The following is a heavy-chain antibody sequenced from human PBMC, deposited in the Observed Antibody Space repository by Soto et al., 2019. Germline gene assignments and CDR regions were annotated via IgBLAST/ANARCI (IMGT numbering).Heavy chain of an antibody. J-gene: IGHJ4*02. Sequence: QVQRVESGGGVVQPGRSLRLSCAASGFTFSSYGMHWVRQAPGKGLEWVAVIWYDGSNKYYADSVKGRFTISRDNSKNTLYLQMNSLRAEDTAVYYCARERYYYGSGSYYDYWGQGTLVTVSS. CDR3: ARERYYYGSGSYYDY. CDR1: GFTFSSYG. V-gene: IGHV3-33*01. D-gene: IGHD3-10*01. CDR2: IWYDGSNK.